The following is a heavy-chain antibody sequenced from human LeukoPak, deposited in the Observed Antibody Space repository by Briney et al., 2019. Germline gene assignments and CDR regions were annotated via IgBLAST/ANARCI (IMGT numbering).Heavy chain of an antibody. CDR1: GYTFNNHY. D-gene: IGHD6-13*01. J-gene: IGHJ4*02. CDR2: INPSGGST. Sequence: ASVKVSCKASGYTFNNHYMYWVRQAPGQGLEWMGVINPSGGSTSYAQKFQGRVTMTRDTSTRTVYMEVNSLRAEDTAVYYCARAAAGLPYYFDYWGQGTLVTVSS. V-gene: IGHV1-46*02. CDR3: ARAAAGLPYYFDY.